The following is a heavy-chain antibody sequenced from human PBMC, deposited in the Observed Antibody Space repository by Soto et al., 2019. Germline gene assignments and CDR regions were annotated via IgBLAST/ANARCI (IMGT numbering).Heavy chain of an antibody. CDR3: AKYVVVAATRDFDY. CDR2: ISGSGGST. D-gene: IGHD2-15*01. J-gene: IGHJ4*02. Sequence: PGGSRRLSCAVSGFTFSSYAMSWVRQAPGKGLEWVSAISGSGGSTYYADSVKGRFTISRDNSKNTLYLQMNSLRAEDTAVYYCAKYVVVAATRDFDYWGQGTLVTVSS. V-gene: IGHV3-23*01. CDR1: GFTFSSYA.